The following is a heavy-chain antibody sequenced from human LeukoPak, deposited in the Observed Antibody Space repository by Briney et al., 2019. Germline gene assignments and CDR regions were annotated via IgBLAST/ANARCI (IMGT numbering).Heavy chain of an antibody. J-gene: IGHJ4*02. CDR3: ARRFDY. CDR2: IYPRDSDT. CDR1: GYSFTSYW. Sequence: GESLKISCEGSGYSFTSYWIGWVRQMPGKGLEWMGIIYPRDSDTRYSPSFQGQVTISADNSIRTAYLQWSSLKASDTAIYYCARRFDYWGQGTLVTVSS. V-gene: IGHV5-51*01.